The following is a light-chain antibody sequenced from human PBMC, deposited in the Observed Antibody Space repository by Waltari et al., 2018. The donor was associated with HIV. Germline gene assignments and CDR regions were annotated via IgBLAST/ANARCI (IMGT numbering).Light chain of an antibody. V-gene: IGKV3-11*01. J-gene: IGKJ1*01. CDR3: QQRTNWLWT. Sequence: VLTQSPATLSLSPGERATLSCRASRTVGSFLAWYQQRPGQAPRLLIYDASNRATDIPGRFSGSGSGTDFTLTISSLEPEDFAVYYCQQRTNWLWTFGQGTMVEIK. CDR1: RTVGSF. CDR2: DAS.